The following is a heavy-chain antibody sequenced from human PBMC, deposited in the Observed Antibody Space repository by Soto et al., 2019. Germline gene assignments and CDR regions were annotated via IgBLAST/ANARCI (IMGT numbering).Heavy chain of an antibody. CDR2: ISSSSGSI. CDR1: VFTFSSYT. Sequence: PVGSLRLSCASSVFTFSSYTMNCVRHSPGKGLEWVSSISSSSGSIYYADSVKGRFTISRDNAKSSLYLQMNSLRAEDTAVYYCARAYYDILNGYPEYWGQGVLVSVSS. J-gene: IGHJ4*02. V-gene: IGHV3-21*01. D-gene: IGHD3-9*01. CDR3: ARAYYDILNGYPEY.